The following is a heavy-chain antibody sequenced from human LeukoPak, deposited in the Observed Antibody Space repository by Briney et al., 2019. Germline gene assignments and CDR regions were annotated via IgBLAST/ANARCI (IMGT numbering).Heavy chain of an antibody. CDR3: ATNWNGGAVDY. CDR2: IKQDGSGK. V-gene: IGHV3-7*01. D-gene: IGHD1-1*01. Sequence: PGGSLRLSCAASGFTFRSYWMSWVRQAPGKGPEWVANIKQDGSGKYYVDSVKGRFTISRDNAKNSLHLQMNSLRAEDTAVYYCATNWNGGAVDYWGQGTLVTVSS. CDR1: GFTFRSYW. J-gene: IGHJ4*02.